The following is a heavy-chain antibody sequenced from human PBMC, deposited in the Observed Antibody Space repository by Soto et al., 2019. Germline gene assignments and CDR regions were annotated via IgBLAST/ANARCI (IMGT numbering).Heavy chain of an antibody. CDR2: INSDGIST. CDR1: GFTIGSYW. D-gene: IGHD3-16*01. Sequence: EVQLVESGGGLVQPGGSLRLSCAASGFTIGSYWMHWVRQAQGKGLVWVSRINSDGISTNYADSVKGRFTISRDNAKNTLYLQMNSLRADDTAVYYCARDLLGYYMDVWGKGTTVTVSS. CDR3: ARDLLGYYMDV. J-gene: IGHJ6*03. V-gene: IGHV3-74*01.